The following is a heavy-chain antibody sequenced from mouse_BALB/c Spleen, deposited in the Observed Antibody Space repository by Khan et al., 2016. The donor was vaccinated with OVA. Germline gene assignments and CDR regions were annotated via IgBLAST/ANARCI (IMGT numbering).Heavy chain of an antibody. CDR2: IAPANGDT. CDR1: GFNIKDTY. V-gene: IGHV14-3*02. Sequence: VQLKQSGAELVKPGASVRLSCTASGFNIKDTYIHWVKQRPEQGLEWIGRIAPANGDTKYDPKFQDKATITSATSSNTSYLQLRSLTSEDTAVDYCARPAEDPRCFEVWGAGTTVTVSS. J-gene: IGHJ1*01. CDR3: ARPAEDPRCFEV.